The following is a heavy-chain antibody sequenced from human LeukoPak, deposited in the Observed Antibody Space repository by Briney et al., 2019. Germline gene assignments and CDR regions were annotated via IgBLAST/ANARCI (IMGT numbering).Heavy chain of an antibody. CDR2: IYYSGST. CDR3: ARAWFGGVETTVKPAHYYYYGMDV. Sequence: SETLSLTCTVSGGSISSYYWSWIRQPPGKGLEWIGYIYYSGSTNYNPSLKSRVTISVDTSKNQFSLKLSSVTAADTAVYYCARAWFGGVETTVKPAHYYYYGMDVWGQGTTVTVSS. V-gene: IGHV4-59*01. J-gene: IGHJ6*02. CDR1: GGSISSYY. D-gene: IGHD4-11*01.